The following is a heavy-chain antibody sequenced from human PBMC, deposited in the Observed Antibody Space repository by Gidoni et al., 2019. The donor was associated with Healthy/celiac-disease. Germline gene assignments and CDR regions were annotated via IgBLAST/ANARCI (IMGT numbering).Heavy chain of an antibody. Sequence: GDTGKKPGASVKVSCKASGYTFTGYYMHWVRQAPGQGLEWMGRINPNSGGTNYAQTFQGRVTMTRDTSISTAYMELSGLSSDDTAVYYCARGLSPIGNCSGGYCSEAYWGQGTLVTVSS. D-gene: IGHD2-15*01. CDR3: ARGLSPIGNCSGGYCSEAY. CDR2: INPNSGGT. J-gene: IGHJ4*02. CDR1: GYTFTGYY. V-gene: IGHV1-2*06.